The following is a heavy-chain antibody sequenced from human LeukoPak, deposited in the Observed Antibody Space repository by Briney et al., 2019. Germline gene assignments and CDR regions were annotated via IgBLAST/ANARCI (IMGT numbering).Heavy chain of an antibody. V-gene: IGHV4-39*07. J-gene: IGHJ4*02. Sequence: SETLSLTCTVSGGSVYTSDYYWGWVRQPPGKGPEWIGDTFYTGKTNYNPSLKSRVSISIDTSKNQFSLKLTSVTAADTAVYYCAKDRGYYDSSSDYWGQGTLITVSS. CDR1: GGSVYTSDYY. CDR3: AKDRGYYDSSSDY. D-gene: IGHD3-22*01. CDR2: TFYTGKT.